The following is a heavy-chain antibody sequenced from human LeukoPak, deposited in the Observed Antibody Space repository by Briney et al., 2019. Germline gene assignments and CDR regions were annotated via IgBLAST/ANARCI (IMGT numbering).Heavy chain of an antibody. CDR3: ARGPPHYYGSGTYFDY. V-gene: IGHV3-30*03. CDR1: GFTFSSYG. Sequence: PGGSLRLSCAASGFTFSSYGMHWVRQAPGKGLEWVAVISYDGSNKYYADSVKGRFTTSRDNSKDTLYLQMNSLRAADTAVYYCARGPPHYYGSGTYFDYWGQGTLVTVSS. CDR2: ISYDGSNK. D-gene: IGHD3-10*01. J-gene: IGHJ4*02.